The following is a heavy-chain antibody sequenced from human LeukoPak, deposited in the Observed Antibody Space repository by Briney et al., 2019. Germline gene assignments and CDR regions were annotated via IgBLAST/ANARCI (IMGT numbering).Heavy chain of an antibody. Sequence: ASVKVSCKASGYIFNSYAISWVRQAPGQGLEWMGRITVHNGQTNYAQRFQGRVSMTTDTSTSTAYMEVRSLRSADTAVYYCARVDTVNYYYYMDVWGKGTPVTVSS. D-gene: IGHD5-18*01. J-gene: IGHJ6*03. V-gene: IGHV1-18*01. CDR2: ITVHNGQT. CDR1: GYIFNSYA. CDR3: ARVDTVNYYYYMDV.